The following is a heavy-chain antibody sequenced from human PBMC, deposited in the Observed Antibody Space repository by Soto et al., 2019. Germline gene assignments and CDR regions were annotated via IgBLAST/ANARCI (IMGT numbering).Heavy chain of an antibody. V-gene: IGHV4-4*02. CDR1: GASISSNNW. CDR2: IYHRGST. J-gene: IGHJ5*02. D-gene: IGHD2-2*01. CDR3: ARSREVPAAKVGNNWFDP. Sequence: SETLSLTCAVSGASISSNNWWSWFRQPPGKGLEWIGEIYHRGSTSYNPSLKGRVTISVDKSENQLSLKLNSVTAADTAVYYCARSREVPAAKVGNNWFDPWGQGTLVTVSS.